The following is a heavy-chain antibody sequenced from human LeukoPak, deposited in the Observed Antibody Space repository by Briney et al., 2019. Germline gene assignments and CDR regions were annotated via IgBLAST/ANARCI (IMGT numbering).Heavy chain of an antibody. CDR1: GYTFTSYD. D-gene: IGHD3-10*01. CDR2: MNPNNGNT. CDR3: ARGRERRQFGEYYFDY. V-gene: IGHV1-8*01. J-gene: IGHJ4*02. Sequence: ASVKVSCKASGYTFTSYDINWVRQATGQGFEWMGWMNPNNGNTGYAQKFQGRVTMTRNTSISTAYMELSSLRSEDTAVYYCARGRERRQFGEYYFDYWGQGTLVTVSS.